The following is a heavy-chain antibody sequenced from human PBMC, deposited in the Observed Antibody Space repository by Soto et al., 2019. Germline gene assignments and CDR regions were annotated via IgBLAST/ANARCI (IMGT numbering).Heavy chain of an antibody. J-gene: IGHJ4*02. V-gene: IGHV4-4*02. D-gene: IGHD3-16*02. Sequence: SETLSLTCAVSGGSISSSNWWRWVRQPPGKGLEWIGEIYHSGSRNYNPSLKSRVTMSVDKSKNQIALKLSSVTAADTAVYYCARAPEAPLRLGGLSEPPHYFDYWGQGTLVTVSS. CDR3: ARAPEAPLRLGGLSEPPHYFDY. CDR1: GGSISSSNW. CDR2: IYHSGSR.